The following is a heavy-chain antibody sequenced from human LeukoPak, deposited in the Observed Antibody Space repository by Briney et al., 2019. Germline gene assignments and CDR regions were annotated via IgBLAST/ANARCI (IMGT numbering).Heavy chain of an antibody. Sequence: PSETLSLTCAGSVASISNYYWSWIRHAPGKGLEWIGYISTSGSTNYNPSLKSLVSISLDTSNNRFSLNLNFVTAADTAVYFCARGRRDYDILTGYFSMSDDYWGQGTLVTVSS. CDR1: VASISNYY. CDR3: ARGRRDYDILTGYFSMSDDY. J-gene: IGHJ4*02. D-gene: IGHD3-9*01. V-gene: IGHV4-4*09. CDR2: ISTSGST.